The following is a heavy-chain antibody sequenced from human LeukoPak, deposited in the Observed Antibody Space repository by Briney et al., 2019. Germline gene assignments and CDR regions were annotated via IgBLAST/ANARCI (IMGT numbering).Heavy chain of an antibody. J-gene: IGHJ2*01. CDR1: GFTFDDYA. CDR2: ISWNSGSI. D-gene: IGHD3-3*01. CDR3: ARTYYDFWSGLSGYFDL. V-gene: IGHV3-9*03. Sequence: GRSLRLSCAASGFTFDDYAMHWVRQAPGKGLEWVSGISWNSGSIGYADSVKGRFTISRDNAKNSLYLQMNSLRAEDMALYYCARTYYDFWSGLSGYFDLWGRGTLVTVSS.